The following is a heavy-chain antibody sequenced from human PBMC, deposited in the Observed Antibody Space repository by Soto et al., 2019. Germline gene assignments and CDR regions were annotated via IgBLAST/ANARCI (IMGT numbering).Heavy chain of an antibody. D-gene: IGHD3-3*01. CDR2: INAGNGNT. Sequence: ASVKVSCKASGYTFTSYAMHWVRQAPGQRLEWMGWINAGNGNTKYSQKFQGRVTITRDTSASTAYMELSSLRSEDTAVYYCARDKSDDFWSGYNYYYYGMDVWGQGTTVTVSS. CDR1: GYTFTSYA. CDR3: ARDKSDDFWSGYNYYYYGMDV. J-gene: IGHJ6*02. V-gene: IGHV1-3*01.